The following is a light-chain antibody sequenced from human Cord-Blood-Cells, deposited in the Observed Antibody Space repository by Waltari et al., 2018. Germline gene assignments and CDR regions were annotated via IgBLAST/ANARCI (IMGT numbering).Light chain of an antibody. V-gene: IGLV1-40*01. CDR2: GNS. CDR1: RSNIGAGYD. J-gene: IGLJ2*01. Sequence: QSVLTQPPSVSGAPGQRVTISCTGSRSNIGAGYDFPWYQQLPGTAPKLLIYGNSKRPSGVPDRFSGSKSGTSASLAITGLQAEDEADYYCQSYDSSLSGSVVFGGGTKLTVL. CDR3: QSYDSSLSGSVV.